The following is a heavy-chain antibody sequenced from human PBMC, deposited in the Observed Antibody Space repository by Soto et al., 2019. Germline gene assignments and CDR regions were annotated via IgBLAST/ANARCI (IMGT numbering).Heavy chain of an antibody. J-gene: IGHJ5*02. CDR3: ARAASKYSNSSGGLDH. Sequence: GGSLRLSCVASGFTFSSYRMNWVRQAPGKGLEWVSLISNSSNYIYYTDSVKGRFTISRDNAKNSLHLQMNSLRAEDTDVYYWARAASKYSNSSGGLDHWGQGTLVTVSS. CDR1: GFTFSSYR. CDR2: ISNSSNYI. V-gene: IGHV3-21*01. D-gene: IGHD6-6*01.